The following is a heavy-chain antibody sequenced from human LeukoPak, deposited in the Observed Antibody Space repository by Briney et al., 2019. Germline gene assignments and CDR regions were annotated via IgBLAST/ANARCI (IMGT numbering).Heavy chain of an antibody. CDR3: ATLYAGSTDY. Sequence: GGSLRLSCAASGFTFSSYWMTWVRQAPGKGLVWVARIKPDGSSISYADSVKGRFTISRDNAKNTLYLQMNSLRAEDTAVYYCATLYAGSTDYWGRGTLVTVSS. J-gene: IGHJ4*02. CDR2: IKPDGSSI. CDR1: GFTFSSYW. V-gene: IGHV3-74*01. D-gene: IGHD2-8*01.